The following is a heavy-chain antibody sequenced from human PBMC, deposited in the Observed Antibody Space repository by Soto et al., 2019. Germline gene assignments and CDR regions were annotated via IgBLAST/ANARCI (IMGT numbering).Heavy chain of an antibody. Sequence: QVQLVESGGGVVQPGRSLRLSCAASGFTFSSYGMHWVRQAPGKGLEWVAVIWYDGSNKYHAESVKGRFTISRDKSKNTLYVQMNSLRAEATAVYYCARGYQTGSDDACDIWGEETMFTVSS. D-gene: IGHD2-2*01. CDR3: ARGYQTGSDDACDI. J-gene: IGHJ3*02. CDR2: IWYDGSNK. V-gene: IGHV3-33*01. CDR1: GFTFSSYG.